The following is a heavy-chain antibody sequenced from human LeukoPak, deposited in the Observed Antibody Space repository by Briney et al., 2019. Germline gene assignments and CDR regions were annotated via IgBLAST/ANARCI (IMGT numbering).Heavy chain of an antibody. CDR2: ISWTGDNT. D-gene: IGHD3-16*01. CDR3: AKGGSGGRPYYFDY. J-gene: IGHJ4*02. CDR1: GFTFSNFA. Sequence: GGSLRLSCAASGFTFSNFAMGWVRQAPGKGLEWVSSISWTGDNTFYADPVKGRSTISRDNSKNTLYMQMNSLRVEDTAVYYCAKGGSGGRPYYFDYWGQGALVTVSS. V-gene: IGHV3-23*01.